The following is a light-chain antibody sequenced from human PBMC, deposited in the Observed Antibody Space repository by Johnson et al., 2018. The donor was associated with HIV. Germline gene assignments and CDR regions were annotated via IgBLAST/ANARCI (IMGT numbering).Light chain of an antibody. CDR3: GTWDSSLSTYYV. V-gene: IGLV1-51*01. Sequence: QSVLTQPPSVSAAPGQKVTISCSGSSSNIGNNYISWYQQVPGTAPKLLIYDNDKRPLGIPDRFPGSKYGTSATLGITRLQTGDEADYNCGTWDSSLSTYYVFGTGTKVTVL. CDR2: DND. CDR1: SSNIGNNY. J-gene: IGLJ1*01.